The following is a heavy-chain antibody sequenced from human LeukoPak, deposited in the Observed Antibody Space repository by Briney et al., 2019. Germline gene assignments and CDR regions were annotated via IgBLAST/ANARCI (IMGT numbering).Heavy chain of an antibody. CDR1: GFTFSSYA. D-gene: IGHD2-2*01. CDR2: ISGSGGST. Sequence: KPGGSLRLSCAASGFTFSSYAMSWVRQAPGKGLEWVSAISGSGGSTYYAGSVKGRFTISRDNSKNTLSLQMNSLRAEDTAVYYCAGEVTVPGIFDYWGQGTLVTVSS. CDR3: AGEVTVPGIFDY. J-gene: IGHJ4*02. V-gene: IGHV3-23*01.